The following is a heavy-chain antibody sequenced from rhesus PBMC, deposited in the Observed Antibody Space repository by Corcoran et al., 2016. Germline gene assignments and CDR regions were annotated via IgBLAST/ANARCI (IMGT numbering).Heavy chain of an antibody. CDR2: IQRGGIT. J-gene: IGHJ4*01. Sequence: EVHLVESGGGLVQPGGSLKLSCAASGFTFSTYGMSWVRQDQGKGLECVSDIQRGGITDYADYVQGRFTISRDNSKSTLSLQMNSLRPEDTAVYYCGKGLLGVDYWGQGVLVTVSS. CDR1: GFTFSTYG. CDR3: GKGLLGVDY. D-gene: IGHD2-15*01. V-gene: IGHV3S5*01.